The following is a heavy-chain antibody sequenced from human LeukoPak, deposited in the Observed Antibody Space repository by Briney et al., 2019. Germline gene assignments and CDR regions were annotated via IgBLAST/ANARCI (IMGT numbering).Heavy chain of an antibody. CDR1: GGSISSGGYY. Sequence: KTSETLSLTCTVSGGSISSGGYYWSWIRQHPGKGLEWIGYIYYSGSTYYNPSLKSRVTISVDTSKNQFSLELSSVTAADTAVYYCARGDHNLWYYYYMDVWGKGTTVTVSS. D-gene: IGHD3-10*01. CDR3: ARGDHNLWYYYYMDV. J-gene: IGHJ6*03. CDR2: IYYSGST. V-gene: IGHV4-31*03.